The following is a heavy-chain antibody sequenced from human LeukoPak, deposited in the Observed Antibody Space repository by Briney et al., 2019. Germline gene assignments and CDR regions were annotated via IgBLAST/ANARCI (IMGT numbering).Heavy chain of an antibody. CDR2: ISYDGSDK. CDR3: ARDHPYY. V-gene: IGHV3-30*04. Sequence: GGSLRLSCAASGFTFRTYAMHWVRQAPGKGLDWVAFISYDGSDKDYADSVKGRFTISRDNSKNTLYLQMNSLRAEDTAVYYCARDHPYYWGQGTLVTVSS. J-gene: IGHJ4*02. CDR1: GFTFRTYA.